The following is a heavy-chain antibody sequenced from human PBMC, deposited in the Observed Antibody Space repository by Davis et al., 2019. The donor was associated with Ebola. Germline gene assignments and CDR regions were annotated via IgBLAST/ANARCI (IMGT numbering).Heavy chain of an antibody. CDR2: ISAYNGNT. CDR3: ATPVILRSGYCL. V-gene: IGHV1-18*01. Sequence: ASVKVSCKASGYTFTSYGISWVRQAPGQGLEWMGWISAYNGNTNYAQKLQGRVTMTTDTSTSTAYMELSSLRSEDTAVYYCATPVILRSGYCLWGQGTLVTVSS. J-gene: IGHJ4*02. CDR1: GYTFTSYG. D-gene: IGHD3-22*01.